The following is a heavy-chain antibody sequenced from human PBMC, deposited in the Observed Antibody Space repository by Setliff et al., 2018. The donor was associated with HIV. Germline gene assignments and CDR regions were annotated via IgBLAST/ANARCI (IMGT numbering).Heavy chain of an antibody. CDR1: GGSFSAYY. CDR3: ARDKRYRFPFDS. V-gene: IGHV4-34*01. J-gene: IGHJ4*02. Sequence: SETLSLTCAVYGGSFSAYYWSWIRQSPEMGLEWIAEISHTGSTKYNPSLGRRVTISLATSKNHFSLSLRSLSAADTAVYYCARDKRYRFPFDSWGQGTLVTVSS. CDR2: ISHTGST. D-gene: IGHD2-2*02.